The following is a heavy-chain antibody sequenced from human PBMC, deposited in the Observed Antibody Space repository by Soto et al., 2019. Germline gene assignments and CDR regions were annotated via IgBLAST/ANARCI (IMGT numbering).Heavy chain of an antibody. CDR1: GYTFTSYA. J-gene: IGHJ3*02. Sequence: ASVKVSCKASGYTFTSYAMHWVRQAPGQRLEWMGWINAGNGNTKYSQNFQGRVTIITDTSATTAYMELSSLMYDDTAVYYCARCSGGTCYASYAFDIWGQGTMVTVSS. CDR3: ARCSGGTCYASYAFDI. D-gene: IGHD2-15*01. V-gene: IGHV1-3*01. CDR2: INAGNGNT.